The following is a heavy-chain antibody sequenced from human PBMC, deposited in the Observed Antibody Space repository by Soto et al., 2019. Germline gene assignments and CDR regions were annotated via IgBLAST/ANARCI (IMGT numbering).Heavy chain of an antibody. CDR1: GLTVSGTKY. D-gene: IGHD1-1*01. CDR3: ASWREREHAFDV. Sequence: DVQLVESGGGLIQPGESLRQSCVAFGLTVSGTKYVAWVRQAPGKGLEWVSALYDVFGSFYADSVKGRFTTSSDRSRSTVYLQMNDLRPDDTAVYYCASWREREHAFDVWGQGTAVIVSP. J-gene: IGHJ3*01. CDR2: LYDVFGS. V-gene: IGHV3-53*01.